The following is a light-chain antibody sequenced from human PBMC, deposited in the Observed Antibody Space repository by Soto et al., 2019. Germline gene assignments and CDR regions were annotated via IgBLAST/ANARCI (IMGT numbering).Light chain of an antibody. CDR2: AAS. CDR3: QQYNNCPIT. V-gene: IGKV3-15*01. Sequence: VMTQSPATLSVSPGERATLSCRASQSVSNNLAWYQQKPGQTPRLLIYAASTRATDIPARFSGSGSGTEFTLAISSLQSEDFAIYYCQQYNNCPITFGQGIRLETK. J-gene: IGKJ5*01. CDR1: QSVSNN.